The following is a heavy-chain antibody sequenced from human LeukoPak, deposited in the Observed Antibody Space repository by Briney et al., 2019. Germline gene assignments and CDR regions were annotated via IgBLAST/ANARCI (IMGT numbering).Heavy chain of an antibody. CDR2: ISSSSSTI. Sequence: PGGSLRLSCAASGFTFSSYSMNWVRQAPGKGLEWVSYISSSSSTIYYADSVKGRFTISRDNAKNSLYLQMNSLRAEDTAVYYCAKLNRYSSSWYSSYWGQGTLVTVSS. D-gene: IGHD6-13*01. CDR1: GFTFSSYS. V-gene: IGHV3-48*01. J-gene: IGHJ4*02. CDR3: AKLNRYSSSWYSSY.